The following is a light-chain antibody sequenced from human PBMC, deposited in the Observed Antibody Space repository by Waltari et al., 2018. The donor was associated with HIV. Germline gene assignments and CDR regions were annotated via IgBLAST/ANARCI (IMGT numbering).Light chain of an antibody. CDR3: NSRDSSGNHLV. J-gene: IGLJ1*01. Sequence: SSELTQDPAVSVALGQTVRITCQGDSLRSYYASWYQQKPGQAPVLVIYGKNNRPSGIPDLCPGSSSGNTASLTITGAQAEDEADYYCNSRDSSGNHLVFGTGTKVTVL. V-gene: IGLV3-19*01. CDR2: GKN. CDR1: SLRSYY.